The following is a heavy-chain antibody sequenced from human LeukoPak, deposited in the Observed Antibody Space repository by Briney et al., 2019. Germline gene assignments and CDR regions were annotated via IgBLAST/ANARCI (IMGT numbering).Heavy chain of an antibody. CDR1: GGSLSGYY. CDR2: INHSGST. CDR3: ARQQQLVRRYDY. D-gene: IGHD6-13*01. Sequence: PSETLSLTCAVYGGSLSGYYWSWIRQPPGKGLEWIGEINHSGSTNYNPSLKSRVTISVDTSKNQFSLKLSSVTAADTAVYYCARQQQLVRRYDYWGQGTLVTVSS. J-gene: IGHJ4*02. V-gene: IGHV4-34*01.